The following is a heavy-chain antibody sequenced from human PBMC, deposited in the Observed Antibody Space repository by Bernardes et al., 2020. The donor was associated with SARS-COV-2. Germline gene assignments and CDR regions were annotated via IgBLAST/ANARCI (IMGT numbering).Heavy chain of an antibody. V-gene: IGHV1-2*02. CDR2: INPNSGDT. Sequence: ASVKVSCKTSGYFFSGYHIHWVRQAPGQGLEWMGCINPNSGDTIYSADFKGRVTMTADTATSTAYMDLTRLTSEDTALYYCVTSLSGMTDDTDYWAQGTLGTVSS. D-gene: IGHD1-1*01. CDR1: GYFFSGYH. CDR3: VTSLSGMTDDTDY. J-gene: IGHJ4*02.